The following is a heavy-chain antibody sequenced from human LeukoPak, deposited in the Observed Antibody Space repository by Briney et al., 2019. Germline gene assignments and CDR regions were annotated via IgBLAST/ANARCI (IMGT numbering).Heavy chain of an antibody. D-gene: IGHD2-2*02. CDR1: GGTFSSYA. J-gene: IGHJ4*02. Sequence: GASVKVSCKASGGTFSSYAISWVRQAPGQGLEWMGGIIPIFGTANYAQKFQGRVTITTDESTSTAYMELRSLRSDDTAVYYCARGCSSTSCYKWGDYWGQGTLVTVSS. CDR2: IIPIFGTA. CDR3: ARGCSSTSCYKWGDY. V-gene: IGHV1-69*05.